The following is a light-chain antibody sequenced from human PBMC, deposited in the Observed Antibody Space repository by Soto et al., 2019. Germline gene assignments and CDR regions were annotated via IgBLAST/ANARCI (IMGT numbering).Light chain of an antibody. CDR1: SSDVGSYNL. V-gene: IGLV2-23*01. J-gene: IGLJ1*01. CDR3: SSYASSTFYV. Sequence: QSALTQPASVSGSPGQSITISCTGTSSDVGSYNLVSWYQQHPGKAPKLMIYEGSKRPSGVSNRFSGSKSGNTASLTISGLQADDEADYYCSSYASSTFYVFGTGTKVTVL. CDR2: EGS.